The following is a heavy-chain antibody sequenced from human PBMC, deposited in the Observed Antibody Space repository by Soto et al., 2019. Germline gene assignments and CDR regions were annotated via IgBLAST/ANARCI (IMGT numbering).Heavy chain of an antibody. J-gene: IGHJ5*02. D-gene: IGHD3-3*01. CDR2: IYNSGIT. CDR3: ARGVTVFGLVSRFWFDP. Sequence: QVLLQESGPGLVKSSQTLSLTCTVSGGSISSGDYSWSWVRQSPGKGLEWIGHIYNSGITYYNPSLNRRVVISIDTSRNQFSLRLNSLTAADRAVYFCARGVTVFGLVSRFWFDPWGQGTVVTVSS. CDR1: GGSISSGDYS. V-gene: IGHV4-30-4*01.